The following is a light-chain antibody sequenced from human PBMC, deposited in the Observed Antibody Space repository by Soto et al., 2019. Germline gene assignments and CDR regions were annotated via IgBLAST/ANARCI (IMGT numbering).Light chain of an antibody. CDR1: QSISSW. CDR3: QHYTSYPYP. CDR2: KSS. Sequence: DIQMTQSPSTLSASVGDRVTITCRASQSISSWLAWYHQKPGKAPKLLIYKSSSLESGVPSRFIGSGSGTEFTLTITSLQPDDFATHYCQHYTSYPYPFGQETKLQIK. V-gene: IGKV1-5*03. J-gene: IGKJ2*01.